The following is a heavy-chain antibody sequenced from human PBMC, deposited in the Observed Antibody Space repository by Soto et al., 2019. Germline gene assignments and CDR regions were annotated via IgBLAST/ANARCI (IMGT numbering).Heavy chain of an antibody. CDR3: AKARYYDILTGSLPYFDY. V-gene: IGHV3-23*01. D-gene: IGHD3-9*01. CDR2: ISGSGGST. Sequence: PGGSLRLSCAASGFTVSSNYMSWVRQAPGKGLEWVSAISGSGGSTYYADSVKGRFTISRDNSKNTLYLQMNSLRAEDTAVYYCAKARYYDILTGSLPYFDYWGQGTLVTVSS. J-gene: IGHJ4*02. CDR1: GFTVSSNY.